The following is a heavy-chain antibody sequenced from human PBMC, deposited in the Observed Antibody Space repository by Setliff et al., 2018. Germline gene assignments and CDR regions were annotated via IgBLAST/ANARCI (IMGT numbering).Heavy chain of an antibody. CDR3: ARDTHQWDPPYFDS. CDR1: GYSFTNYG. J-gene: IGHJ4*02. V-gene: IGHV1-18*01. CDR2: NSGSTDNT. D-gene: IGHD1-26*01. Sequence: ASVKVSCKPSGYSFTNYGINWVRQAPGQGLEWMGWNSGSTDNTNYAQKFRGRVTLTKDTSTNTKYMELRSLRSDDTAMYYCARDTHQWDPPYFDSWGQGTLVTVSS.